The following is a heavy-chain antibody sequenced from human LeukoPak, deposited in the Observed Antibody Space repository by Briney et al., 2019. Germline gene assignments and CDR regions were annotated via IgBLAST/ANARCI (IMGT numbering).Heavy chain of an antibody. CDR1: GGTFSSYT. J-gene: IGHJ5*02. D-gene: IGHD6-6*01. V-gene: IGHV1-69*02. CDR2: IIPILGIA. CDR3: ARSIAAQGTWFDP. Sequence: GASVKVSYKASGGTFSSYTISWVRQAPGQGLEWMGRIIPILGIANYAQKFQDRVTITADKSTSTAYMELSSLRSEDTAVYYCARSIAAQGTWFDPWGQGTLVTVSS.